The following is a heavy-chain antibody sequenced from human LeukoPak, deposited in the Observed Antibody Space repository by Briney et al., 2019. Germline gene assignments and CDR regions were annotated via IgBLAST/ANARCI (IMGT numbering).Heavy chain of an antibody. D-gene: IGHD1-1*01. V-gene: IGHV3-23*01. Sequence: GGSLRLSCAASGFTFSSYAMSWVRQAPGEGLEWVSAISGSGGSTYYADSAKGRFTISRDNSKNTLYLQMNSLRAEDTAVYHCAKDSQLSPAFDIWGQGTMVTVSS. CDR2: ISGSGGST. J-gene: IGHJ3*02. CDR1: GFTFSSYA. CDR3: AKDSQLSPAFDI.